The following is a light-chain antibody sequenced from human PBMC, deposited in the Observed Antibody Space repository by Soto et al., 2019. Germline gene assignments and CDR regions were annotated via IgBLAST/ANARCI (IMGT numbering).Light chain of an antibody. CDR3: QQRSNWPPWT. J-gene: IGKJ1*01. CDR2: ATS. V-gene: IGKV3D-20*02. Sequence: TQSPGTLSLSPGERATLSCRAVQSVTSTYMAWYQQKPGQAPRLLIYATSFRATGIPDRFRGSGSGTDFTLTISSLEPEDFAVYYCQQRSNWPPWTFGQGTKVDIK. CDR1: QSVTSTY.